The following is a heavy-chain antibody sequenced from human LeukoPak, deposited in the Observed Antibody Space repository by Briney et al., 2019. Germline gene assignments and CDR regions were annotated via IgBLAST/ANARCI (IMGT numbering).Heavy chain of an antibody. Sequence: SSETLSLTCAVFDGSVSSYYWTWIRQFPGRGLEWVGEINDSGGTNYSPSLKSRVTISVDPSKNQFAKNLRSVTAADTAVYYCARRVTIIYYMDLWGKGTTVTVSS. J-gene: IGHJ6*03. CDR3: ARRVTIIYYMDL. CDR1: DGSVSSYY. V-gene: IGHV4-34*01. D-gene: IGHD3-3*01. CDR2: INDSGGT.